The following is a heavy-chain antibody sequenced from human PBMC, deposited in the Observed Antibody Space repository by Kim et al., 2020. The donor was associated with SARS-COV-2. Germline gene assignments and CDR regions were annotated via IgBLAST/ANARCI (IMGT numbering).Heavy chain of an antibody. J-gene: IGHJ4*02. CDR1: GGSISSSSYY. V-gene: IGHV4-39*01. CDR2: IYYSGST. D-gene: IGHD3-22*01. Sequence: SETLSLTCTVSGGSISSSSYYWGWIRQPPGKGLEWIGSIYYSGSTYYNPSLKSRVTISVDTSKNQFSLKLSSVTAADTAVYYCARNYDSSGYYLKSYYFDYWGQGTLDTVSS. CDR3: ARNYDSSGYYLKSYYFDY.